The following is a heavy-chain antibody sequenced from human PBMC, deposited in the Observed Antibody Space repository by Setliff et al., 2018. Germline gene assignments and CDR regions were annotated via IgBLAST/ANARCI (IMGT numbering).Heavy chain of an antibody. D-gene: IGHD2-15*01. CDR1: GFTFSSHW. CDR2: ISEDGSDT. Sequence: TGESLKISCAASGFTFSSHWMHWVRQAPGKGLVWVSRISEDGSDTTYADSVKGRFTISRDNSKNTLYLQMNSLRPEDTAVYYCARTCSGSGCYAGLESWGQGTPVTVSS. J-gene: IGHJ4*02. CDR3: ARTCSGSGCYAGLES. V-gene: IGHV3-74*01.